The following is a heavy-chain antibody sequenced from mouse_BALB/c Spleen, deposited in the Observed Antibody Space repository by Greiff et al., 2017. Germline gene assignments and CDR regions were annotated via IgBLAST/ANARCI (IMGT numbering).Heavy chain of an antibody. J-gene: IGHJ4*01. D-gene: IGHD4-1*01. CDR1: GYTFTSYW. CDR2: IYPSDSYT. Sequence: QVQLQQSGAELVRPGASVKLSCKASGYTFTSYWINWVKQRPGQGLEWIGNIYPSDSYTNYNQKFKDKATLTVDKSSSTAYMQLSSPTSEDSAVYYCTRLGRGAMDYWGQGTSVTVSS. CDR3: TRLGRGAMDY. V-gene: IGHV1-69*02.